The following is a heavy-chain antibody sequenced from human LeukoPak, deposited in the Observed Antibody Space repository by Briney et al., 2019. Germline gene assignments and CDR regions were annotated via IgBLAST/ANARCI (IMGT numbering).Heavy chain of an antibody. V-gene: IGHV3-23*01. D-gene: IGHD3-10*01. CDR1: GFTFSSYP. CDR3: ARGTMVRGNDY. CDR2: ISGSGGST. Sequence: PGGSLRLSCAGSGFTFSSYPIRWVRQAPGKGLEWVSAISGSGGSTYYADSVKGRFTISRDNAKNSLYLQMNSLRAEDTALYHCARGTMVRGNDYWGQGTLVTVSS. J-gene: IGHJ4*02.